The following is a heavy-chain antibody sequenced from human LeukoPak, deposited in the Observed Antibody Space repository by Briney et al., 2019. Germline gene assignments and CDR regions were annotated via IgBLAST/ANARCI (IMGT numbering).Heavy chain of an antibody. V-gene: IGHV1-69*01. CDR3: ASPRWDSSSSNPYYMDV. Sequence: SVKVSCKASGGTFSSYAISWVRQAPGQGLEWMGGIIPIFGTANYAQKFQGRVTITADESTSTAYMELSSLRSEDTAVYYCASPRWDSSSSNPYYMDVWGKGTTVTVSS. D-gene: IGHD6-6*01. CDR1: GGTFSSYA. CDR2: IIPIFGTA. J-gene: IGHJ6*03.